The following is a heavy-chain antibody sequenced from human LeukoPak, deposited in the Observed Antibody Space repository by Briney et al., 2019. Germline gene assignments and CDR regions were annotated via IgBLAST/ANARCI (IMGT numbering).Heavy chain of an antibody. D-gene: IGHD1-1*01. Sequence: ASVTVSCKASGYTFTSYYIHWVRQAPGQGLEWMGIINPSGGSTHYAQKVQGRVTMTRDTSTRTVYMEISSLRAASTAMYYCAKWTTTYLDYWGQGTLVTVSS. J-gene: IGHJ4*02. CDR2: INPSGGST. CDR1: GYTFTSYY. V-gene: IGHV1-46*04. CDR3: AKWTTTYLDY.